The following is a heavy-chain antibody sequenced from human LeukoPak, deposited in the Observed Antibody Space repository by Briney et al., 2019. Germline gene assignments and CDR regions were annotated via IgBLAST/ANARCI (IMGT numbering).Heavy chain of an antibody. CDR2: ISSSSSTI. Sequence: PGGSLRLSCAASGFTFSSYSMNWVRQAPGKGLEWVSYISSSSSTIYYADSVKGRFTISRDNAKNSLYLQMNSLRAEDTAVYYCARDPTAMDSSPFDYWGQGTLVTVSS. CDR3: ARDPTAMDSSPFDY. D-gene: IGHD5-18*01. V-gene: IGHV3-48*04. J-gene: IGHJ4*02. CDR1: GFTFSSYS.